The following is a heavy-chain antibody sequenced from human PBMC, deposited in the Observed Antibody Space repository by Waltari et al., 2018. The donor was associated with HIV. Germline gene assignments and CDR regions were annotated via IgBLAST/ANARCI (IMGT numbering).Heavy chain of an antibody. J-gene: IGHJ2*01. V-gene: IGHV5-51*01. D-gene: IGHD4-17*01. Sequence: EVQLVQSGAEVKKPGESLKISCKGSGYGFTSYWIGWVGQVPGKGLEWMGIIYPGDSDTRYSPSFQGQVTISADKSISTAYLQWSSLKASDTAMYYCARPEQNDYGGSGYFDLWGRGTLVTVSS. CDR3: ARPEQNDYGGSGYFDL. CDR1: GYGFTSYW. CDR2: IYPGDSDT.